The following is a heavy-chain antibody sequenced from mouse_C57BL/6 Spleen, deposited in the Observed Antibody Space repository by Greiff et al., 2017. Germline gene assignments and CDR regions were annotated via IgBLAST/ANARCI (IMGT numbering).Heavy chain of an antibody. Sequence: VQLQQSGPELVKPGASVKISCKASGYSFTGYYMNWVKQSPEKSLEWIGEINPSTGGTTYNQKFKAKATLTVDKSSSTAYMQLKSLTSEDSAVYYCARRGNSCYAMDYWGQGTSVTVAS. CDR1: GYSFTGYY. CDR3: ARRGNSCYAMDY. V-gene: IGHV1-42*01. CDR2: INPSTGGT. D-gene: IGHD2-1*01. J-gene: IGHJ4*01.